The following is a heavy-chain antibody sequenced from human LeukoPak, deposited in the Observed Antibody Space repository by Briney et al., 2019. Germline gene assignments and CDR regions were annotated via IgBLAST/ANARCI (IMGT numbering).Heavy chain of an antibody. J-gene: IGHJ5*02. Sequence: ASVKVSCKASGYTFTSYDVNWVRQATGQGLEWMGWMNPNSGNTGYAQKFQGRVTITRNTSISTAYMELSSLRSEDTAVYYCARGLFRGDTNWFDPWGQGTLVTVSS. D-gene: IGHD2-21*01. CDR2: MNPNSGNT. CDR3: ARGLFRGDTNWFDP. CDR1: GYTFTSYD. V-gene: IGHV1-8*03.